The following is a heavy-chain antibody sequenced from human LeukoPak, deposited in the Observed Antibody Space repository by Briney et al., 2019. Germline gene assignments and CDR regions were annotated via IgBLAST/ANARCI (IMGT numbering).Heavy chain of an antibody. V-gene: IGHV4-39*01. CDR3: ARRPGAGVIAHAFDI. J-gene: IGHJ3*02. CDR1: GDSISSSPYY. CDR2: ISYSGDT. D-gene: IGHD6-19*01. Sequence: SETLSLTCTVSGDSISSSPYYWGWIRQPPGKGLEWIGSISYSGDTYYNPSLKSRVTISGDTSKNQVSLKLSSVTAADTAFYYCARRPGAGVIAHAFDIWGQGTMVTVSS.